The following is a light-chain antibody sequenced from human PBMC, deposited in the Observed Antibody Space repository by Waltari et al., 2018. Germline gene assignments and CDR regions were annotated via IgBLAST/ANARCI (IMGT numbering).Light chain of an antibody. V-gene: IGKV1-5*03. CDR3: QQYDDFPST. J-gene: IGKJ2*01. CDR1: QNIITW. Sequence: DIQMTQSPSTLSVSVGDRVTITCRASQNIITWLAWYQQKPGKPPRLLVHTASILETGVPSRFSGSGSGTTFTLTNNSLQPDDLATYYCQQYDDFPSTFGQGTKLEIK. CDR2: TAS.